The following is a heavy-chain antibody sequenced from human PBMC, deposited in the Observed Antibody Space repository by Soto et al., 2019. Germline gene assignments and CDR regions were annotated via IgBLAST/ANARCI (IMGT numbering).Heavy chain of an antibody. V-gene: IGHV3-33*01. CDR3: ARLTGDLFPIDY. D-gene: IGHD7-27*01. CDR2: IWYDSSKK. J-gene: IGHJ4*02. Sequence: QVQLVESGGGVVQPGRSLRLSCAASGFTFSGHGMHWVRQAPGKGLEWVATIWYDSSKKYYADSVKGRFSISRDNSMNTLYLQMISLRAEDTAVYYCARLTGDLFPIDYWGQGTLVTVSS. CDR1: GFTFSGHG.